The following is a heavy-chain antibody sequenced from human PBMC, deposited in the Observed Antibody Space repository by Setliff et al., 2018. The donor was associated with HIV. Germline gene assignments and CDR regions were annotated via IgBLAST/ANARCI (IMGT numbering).Heavy chain of an antibody. Sequence: LSLTCTVSGGSVSGSGHYWSWIRQHPGKGLEWIGYMYYSGSTYYNPSLKSRVTISRDTSTNQFSLQLRSVTAADTAMYYCARQTYCGGDCSSPLDYWGQGTPVTVSS. V-gene: IGHV4-31*03. CDR3: ARQTYCGGDCSSPLDY. D-gene: IGHD2-21*01. J-gene: IGHJ4*02. CDR2: MYYSGST. CDR1: GGSVSGSGHY.